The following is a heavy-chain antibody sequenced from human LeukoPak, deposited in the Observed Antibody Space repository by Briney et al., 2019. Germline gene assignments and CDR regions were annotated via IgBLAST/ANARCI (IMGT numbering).Heavy chain of an antibody. D-gene: IGHD2-2*01. J-gene: IGHJ4*02. CDR2: INHSGRT. CDR1: GGSLSGSY. CDR3: ARDPCSSINCPLRF. Sequence: SETLSLTCAVSGGSLSGSYCTWVRQSPGEGLEWIGVINHSGRTNYNPSLQSRVTISLDTTRSQFSLILRSVTAADTAVYYCARDPCSSINCPLRFWGQGTLVTVSS. V-gene: IGHV4-34*01.